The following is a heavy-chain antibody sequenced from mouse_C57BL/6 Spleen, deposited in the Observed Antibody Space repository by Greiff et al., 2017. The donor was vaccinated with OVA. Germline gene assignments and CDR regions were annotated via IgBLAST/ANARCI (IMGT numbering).Heavy chain of an antibody. CDR2: IDPSDSYT. Sequence: VQLKQPGAELVRPGTSVKLSCKASGYTFTSYWMHWVKQRPGQGLEWIGVIDPSDSYTNYNQKFKGKATLTVDTSSSTAYMQLSSLTSEDSAVYYCARGITTVVAHYFDYWGQGTTLTVSS. D-gene: IGHD1-1*01. J-gene: IGHJ2*01. V-gene: IGHV1-59*01. CDR1: GYTFTSYW. CDR3: ARGITTVVAHYFDY.